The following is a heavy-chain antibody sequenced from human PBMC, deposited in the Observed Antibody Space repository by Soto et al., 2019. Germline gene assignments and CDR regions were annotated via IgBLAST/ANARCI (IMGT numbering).Heavy chain of an antibody. J-gene: IGHJ6*02. CDR2: MYYSGST. V-gene: IGHV4-39*01. CDR3: ASSSFLRSGDLFHGLDV. CDR1: GDSINSRGYY. D-gene: IGHD3-10*01. Sequence: SETLSLTCTVSGDSINSRGYYWAWIRQPPGQGLEWIGSMYYSGSTDYNPSLKSRVTISVDTSRIHFSLKLISVTAADTALYFCASSSFLRSGDLFHGLDVWGQGTTVS.